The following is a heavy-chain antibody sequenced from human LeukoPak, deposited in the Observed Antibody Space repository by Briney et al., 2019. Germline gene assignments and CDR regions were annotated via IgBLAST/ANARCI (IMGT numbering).Heavy chain of an antibody. CDR3: ARVRRDGWYLNWFDP. CDR1: GGSISSGDYY. J-gene: IGHJ5*02. V-gene: IGHV4-30-4*01. CDR2: IYYSGST. D-gene: IGHD6-19*01. Sequence: PSQTLSLTCTVSGGSISSGDYYWSWIRQPPGKGLEWIGYIYYSGSTYYNPSLKSRVTISVDTSKNQFSLKLSSVTAADTAVYYCARVRRDGWYLNWFDPWGQGTLVTVSS.